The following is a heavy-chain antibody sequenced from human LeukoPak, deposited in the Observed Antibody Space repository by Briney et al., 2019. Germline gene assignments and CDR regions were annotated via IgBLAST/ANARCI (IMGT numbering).Heavy chain of an antibody. CDR2: ISYDGSNK. V-gene: IGHV3-30*04. J-gene: IGHJ6*02. CDR3: ARVIAAAGVSYYHGMDV. CDR1: GFTFSSYA. D-gene: IGHD6-13*01. Sequence: PGRSLRLSCAASGFTFSSYAMHWVRQAPGKGLEWVAVISYDGSNKYYADSVKGRFTISRDNSKNTLYLQMNSLRAEDTAVYYCARVIAAAGVSYYHGMDVWGQGTTVTVSS.